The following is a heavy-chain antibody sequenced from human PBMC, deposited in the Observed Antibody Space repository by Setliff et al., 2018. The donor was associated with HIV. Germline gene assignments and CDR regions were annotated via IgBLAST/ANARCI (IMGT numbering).Heavy chain of an antibody. CDR2: ISGSGDTI. Sequence: PGGSLRLSCAPSGFRFSDYTMTWVRQAPGKGLECVSGISGSGDTIYYADSVKGRFTISRDNSKNSLYLQMDSLRAEDTAVYYCARVVDTSGGYWGSFYRYMDVWGKGTTVTVSS. J-gene: IGHJ6*03. V-gene: IGHV3-23*01. D-gene: IGHD3-10*01. CDR3: ARVVDTSGGYWGSFYRYMDV. CDR1: GFRFSDYT.